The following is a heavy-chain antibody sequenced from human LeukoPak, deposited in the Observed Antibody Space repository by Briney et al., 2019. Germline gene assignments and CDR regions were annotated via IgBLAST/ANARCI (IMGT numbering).Heavy chain of an antibody. J-gene: IGHJ4*02. CDR2: INPSGGST. CDR1: GYTFTSYY. CDR3: AREGVPDQSYSSSSGLGY. Sequence: ASVKVSCKASGYTFTSYYMHWVRQAPGQGLEWMGIINPSGGSTSYAQKFQGRVTMTRDTSTSTVYMELSSLRSEDTAVYYCAREGVPDQSYSSSSGLGYWGQGTLVTVSS. V-gene: IGHV1-46*01. D-gene: IGHD6-6*01.